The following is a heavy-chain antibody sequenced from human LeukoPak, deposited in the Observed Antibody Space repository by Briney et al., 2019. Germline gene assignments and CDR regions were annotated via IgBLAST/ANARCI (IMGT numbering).Heavy chain of an antibody. Sequence: GASVKVSCKASGYTFTSYGISWVRQAPGQGLEWMGWISAYNGNTNYAQKLQGRVTMTTDTSTGTAYMELRSLRSDDTAVYYCARAKAWDDFWSGSYFPPYDPWGQGTLVTVSS. CDR1: GYTFTSYG. J-gene: IGHJ5*02. V-gene: IGHV1-18*01. CDR2: ISAYNGNT. D-gene: IGHD3-3*01. CDR3: ARAKAWDDFWSGSYFPPYDP.